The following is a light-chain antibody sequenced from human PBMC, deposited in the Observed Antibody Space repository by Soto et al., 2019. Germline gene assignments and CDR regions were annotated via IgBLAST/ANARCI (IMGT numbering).Light chain of an antibody. CDR3: SSYTSSSTGVI. J-gene: IGLJ2*01. Sequence: QSALTQPASVSGSPGQSITISCTGTSSDVGIYNYVSWYQQHPGKAPKLMIYEVSYRPSGVSNRFSGSKSDNTASLTISGLQAEDEADYYCSSYTSSSTGVIFGGGNQLTVL. V-gene: IGLV2-14*01. CDR2: EVS. CDR1: SSDVGIYNY.